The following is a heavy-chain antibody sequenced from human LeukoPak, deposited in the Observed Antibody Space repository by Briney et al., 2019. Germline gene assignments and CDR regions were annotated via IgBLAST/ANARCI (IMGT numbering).Heavy chain of an antibody. CDR2: IRSKAYGGTT. CDR3: TRGRSGYYSPSDY. CDR1: GFTFGDYA. V-gene: IGHV3-49*03. Sequence: GRSLRLSCTASGFTFGDYAMSWFRQAPGKGLEWVGFIRSKAYGGTTEYAASVKGRFTISRDDSKSIAYLQVSSLKTEDTAVYYCTRGRSGYYSPSDYWGQGTLLTVSS. J-gene: IGHJ4*02. D-gene: IGHD3-22*01.